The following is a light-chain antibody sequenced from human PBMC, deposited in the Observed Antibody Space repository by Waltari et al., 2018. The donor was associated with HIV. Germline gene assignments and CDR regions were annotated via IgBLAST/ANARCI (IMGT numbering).Light chain of an antibody. CDR1: NSNIGSNT. CDR2: STN. J-gene: IGLJ2*01. V-gene: IGLV1-44*01. Sequence: QSVLTQPPSASGTPGQSVTISCSGSNSNIGSNTVNWYQHLPGTAPKLLIYSTNQRPSGVPDRFSGSKSGTSASLAITGLQSEVEADYYCATWDDSLNGVVFGGGTKLIVL. CDR3: ATWDDSLNGVV.